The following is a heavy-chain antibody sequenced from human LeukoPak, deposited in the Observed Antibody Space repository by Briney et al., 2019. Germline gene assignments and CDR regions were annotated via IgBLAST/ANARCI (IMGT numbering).Heavy chain of an antibody. J-gene: IGHJ6*03. Sequence: SETLSLTCTVSGGSISSSSYYWGWIRQPPGRGLEWFGEIYHSGSTNYNPSLKSRVTISVDKSKNQFSLKLSSVTAADTAVYYCARESYYYGSGSSSYYYYYYMDVWGKGTTVTVSS. CDR2: IYHSGST. CDR1: GGSISSSSYY. V-gene: IGHV4-39*07. CDR3: ARESYYYGSGSSSYYYYYYMDV. D-gene: IGHD3-10*01.